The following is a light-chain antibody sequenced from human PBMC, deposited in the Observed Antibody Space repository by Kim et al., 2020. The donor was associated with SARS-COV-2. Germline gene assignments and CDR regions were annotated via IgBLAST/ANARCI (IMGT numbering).Light chain of an antibody. J-gene: IGKJ2*01. CDR2: STS. V-gene: IGKV1-9*01. CDR1: QDINSY. Sequence: DIQLTQSPSFLSASVGDRVTITCRPSQDINSYFAWYQQKPGKAPNLLVHSTSISQSGVPSRFSGSGSGTEFTLTISSLQPEDFAVYYCQQLTSYPHTFGQGTKLEI. CDR3: QQLTSYPHT.